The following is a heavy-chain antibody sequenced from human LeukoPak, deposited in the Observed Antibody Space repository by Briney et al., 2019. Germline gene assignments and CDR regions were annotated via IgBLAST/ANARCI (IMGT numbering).Heavy chain of an antibody. D-gene: IGHD5-12*01. CDR1: GGTFSSYA. V-gene: IGHV1-69*13. J-gene: IGHJ6*04. CDR3: ARKRSGYDEVVGDYYGMDV. Sequence: SVKVSCKASGGTFSSYAISWVRQAPRQGLEWMGGIIPIFGTANYAQKFQGRVTITADESTSTAYMELSSLRSEDTAVYYCARKRSGYDEVVGDYYGMDVWGKGTTVTVSS. CDR2: IIPIFGTA.